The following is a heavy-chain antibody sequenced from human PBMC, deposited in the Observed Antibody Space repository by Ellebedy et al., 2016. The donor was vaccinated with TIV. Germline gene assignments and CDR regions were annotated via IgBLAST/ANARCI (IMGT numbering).Heavy chain of an antibody. CDR1: GYSFTNHC. CDR2: IYPGDSDI. D-gene: IGHD6-6*01. J-gene: IGHJ6*02. CDR3: AKTTGSSSSGGLDV. V-gene: IGHV5-51*01. Sequence: WESLKISCKGSGYSFTNHCIAWVRQMPGKGLEWMGIIYPGDSDIRYSPSFQGQVTISADKSINTAYLQWSSLKASDTAMYYCAKTTGSSSSGGLDVWGQGTSVTVSS.